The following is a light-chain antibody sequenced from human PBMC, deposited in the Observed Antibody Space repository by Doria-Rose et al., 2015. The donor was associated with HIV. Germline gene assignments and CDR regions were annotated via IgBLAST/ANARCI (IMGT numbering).Light chain of an antibody. CDR2: RAS. V-gene: IGKV3-15*01. J-gene: IGKJ2*01. CDR1: QGIGSD. CDR3: QQYSQWPPYT. Sequence: TQSPATLPVSPGERATLSCRASQGIGSDLAWYQQKPGQAPRLLIYRASIRATGIPPRFTGGGSGTEFTLTVSSLQSEDFAVYFCQQYSQWPPYTFGQGTKLEVK.